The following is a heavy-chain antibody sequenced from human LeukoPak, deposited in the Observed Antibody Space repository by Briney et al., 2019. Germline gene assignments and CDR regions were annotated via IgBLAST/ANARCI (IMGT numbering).Heavy chain of an antibody. V-gene: IGHV3-23*01. CDR2: ISGSGGST. D-gene: IGHD4-17*01. Sequence: GGSLRLSCAASGFTFSSYAMSWVRQAPGKGLEWVSAISGSGGSTYYADSVKGRFTISRDNSKNTLYLQMNSLRAEDTAVYYCSTDRATTWGFDCWGQGTLVTVSS. CDR1: GFTFSSYA. CDR3: STDRATTWGFDC. J-gene: IGHJ4*02.